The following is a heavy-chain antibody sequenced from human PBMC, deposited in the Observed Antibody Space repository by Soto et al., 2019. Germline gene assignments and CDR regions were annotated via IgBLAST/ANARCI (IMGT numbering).Heavy chain of an antibody. J-gene: IGHJ4*02. CDR1: GCTFTSYA. CDR2: IWYDGSNR. D-gene: IGHD1-26*01. Sequence: PGGSLRLSCAASGCTFTSYAMNWVRQAPGKGLEWVAVIWYDGSNRYHADSVKGRFTISRDNSKNTLYLQMNSLRVEDTAVYYCATWGGNYPDGYFDFWGQGTLVTVSS. CDR3: ATWGGNYPDGYFDF. V-gene: IGHV3-33*01.